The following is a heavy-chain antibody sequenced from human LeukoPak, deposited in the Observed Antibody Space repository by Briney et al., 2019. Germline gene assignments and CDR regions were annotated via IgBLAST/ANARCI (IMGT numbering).Heavy chain of an antibody. Sequence: GASVKVSCKASGYIFTSYGISWVRQAPGLGLEWMGWSSTYNGNTNYAQKFQGRVTMTTDTSTSTAYMEPRSLTSDDTAVYYCARVEGGGRRGYWFDPWGQGTLVTVSS. CDR3: ARVEGGGRRGYWFDP. CDR1: GYIFTSYG. CDR2: SSTYNGNT. V-gene: IGHV1-18*01. D-gene: IGHD3-16*01. J-gene: IGHJ5*02.